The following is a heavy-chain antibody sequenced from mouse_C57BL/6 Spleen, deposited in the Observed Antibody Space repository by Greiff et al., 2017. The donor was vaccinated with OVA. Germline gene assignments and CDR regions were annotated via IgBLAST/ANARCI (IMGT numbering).Heavy chain of an antibody. CDR2: INPSTGGT. CDR3: AREGNYEAMDY. Sequence: VQLQQSGPELVKPGASVKISCKASGYSFTGYYMNWVKQSPEKSLEWIGEINPSTGGTTYNQKFKAKATLTVDKSSSTAYMQLKSLTSEDSAVYYCAREGNYEAMDYWGQGTSVTVSS. D-gene: IGHD2-1*01. CDR1: GYSFTGYY. J-gene: IGHJ4*01. V-gene: IGHV1-42*01.